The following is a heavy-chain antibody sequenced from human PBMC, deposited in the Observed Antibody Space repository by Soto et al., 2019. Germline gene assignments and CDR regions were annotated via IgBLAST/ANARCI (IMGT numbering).Heavy chain of an antibody. CDR1: GYSFSNYW. V-gene: IGHV5-51*01. CDR2: IYPSDSDT. Sequence: GDSLNISCKGSGYSFSNYWIGWVRQMPGKGLEWMGIIYPSDSDTRYSPSFQGQVTISADKFISTAYIQWSSLKASDTAIYYCARHTYCSSTSCLPDYWGQGTPVTVSS. D-gene: IGHD2-2*01. CDR3: ARHTYCSSTSCLPDY. J-gene: IGHJ4*02.